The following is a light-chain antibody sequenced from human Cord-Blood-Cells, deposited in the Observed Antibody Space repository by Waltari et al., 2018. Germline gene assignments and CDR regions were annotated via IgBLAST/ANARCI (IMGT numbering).Light chain of an antibody. Sequence: EVVLTQSPGPLSLSPGARATLSCRASQSVSSSYLAWYQQKPGQAPRLLIYGASSRATGIPDRFSGSGSGTDFTLTISRLEPEDFAVYYCQQYGSSPGTFGQWTKVEIK. CDR1: QSVSSSY. J-gene: IGKJ1*01. CDR2: GAS. V-gene: IGKV3-20*01. CDR3: QQYGSSPGT.